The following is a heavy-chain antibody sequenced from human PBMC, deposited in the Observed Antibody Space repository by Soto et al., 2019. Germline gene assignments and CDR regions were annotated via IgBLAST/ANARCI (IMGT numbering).Heavy chain of an antibody. Sequence: EVQLVESGGGLVQPGGSLRLSCAASGFTFSSYDMHWVRQATGKGLEWVSAIGTAGDTYYPGSVKGRFTISRENAKNSLYLQMNSLRAEDTAVYYCARVGSGWYSSGWNDYWGQGTLVTVSS. CDR2: IGTAGDT. V-gene: IGHV3-13*01. J-gene: IGHJ4*02. D-gene: IGHD6-19*01. CDR1: GFTFSSYD. CDR3: ARVGSGWYSSGWNDY.